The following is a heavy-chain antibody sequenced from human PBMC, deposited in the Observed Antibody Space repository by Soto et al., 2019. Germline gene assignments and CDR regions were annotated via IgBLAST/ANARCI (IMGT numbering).Heavy chain of an antibody. J-gene: IGHJ4*02. Sequence: EVQLVESGGGLVQPGGSLRLSCAAYGFTFSSYWMHWVRQAPGKGLVWVSRINSDGSRTSYEDSAKGRFTISRDNAKNTLYLQMNSLRAEDTAVYYCARGDGDYYDGNGYLGRHWGQGTLVTVSS. D-gene: IGHD3-22*01. CDR3: ARGDGDYYDGNGYLGRH. CDR1: GFTFSSYW. CDR2: INSDGSRT. V-gene: IGHV3-74*01.